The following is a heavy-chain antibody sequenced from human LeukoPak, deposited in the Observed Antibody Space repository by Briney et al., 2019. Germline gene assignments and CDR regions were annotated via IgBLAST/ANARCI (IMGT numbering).Heavy chain of an antibody. Sequence: GGSLRLSCAASGFIFSSYGMHWVRQAPGKGLEWVAVIWFDGTNRNYADSVKGRFTISRDNSKNTLYLQMNSLRTEDTAVYYCARALGSSWDSSLDSWGQGTLVPVSS. D-gene: IGHD6-13*01. CDR1: GFIFSSYG. CDR3: ARALGSSWDSSLDS. V-gene: IGHV3-33*01. CDR2: IWFDGTNR. J-gene: IGHJ4*02.